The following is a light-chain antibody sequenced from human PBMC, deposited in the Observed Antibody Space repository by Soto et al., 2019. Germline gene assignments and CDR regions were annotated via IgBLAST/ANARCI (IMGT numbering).Light chain of an antibody. CDR1: QGISSN. Sequence: IHLTQSPSFLSASVVDRVTITCRASQGISSNLAWYQQKPGKAPKLLIYAASTLQSGVPSRFSGSGSGTEFTLTISSLQPEDFATYYCQQFNSYPITFGQGTRLEIK. J-gene: IGKJ5*01. CDR3: QQFNSYPIT. CDR2: AAS. V-gene: IGKV1-9*01.